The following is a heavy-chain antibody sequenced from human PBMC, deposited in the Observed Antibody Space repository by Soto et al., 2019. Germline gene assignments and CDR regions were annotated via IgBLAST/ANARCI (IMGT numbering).Heavy chain of an antibody. CDR2: ISYDGSNK. CDR3: ARDVGSSSGYYYYYGMDV. V-gene: IGHV3-30-3*01. D-gene: IGHD6-6*01. Sequence: PGGSLRLSCAASGFTFSSYAMHWVRQAPGKGLEWVAVISYDGSNKYYADSVKGRFTISRDNSKNTLYLQMNSLRAEDTAVYYCARDVGSSSGYYYYYGMDVWGQGTTVTVSS. J-gene: IGHJ6*02. CDR1: GFTFSSYA.